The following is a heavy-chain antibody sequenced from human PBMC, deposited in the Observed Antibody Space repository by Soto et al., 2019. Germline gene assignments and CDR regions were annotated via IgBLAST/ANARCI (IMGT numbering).Heavy chain of an antibody. Sequence: GGSLRLSFAASGFTFSSYSMNWVRKDPGKGLEWVSSISSSSSYIYYADSVKGRFTISRDNAKNSLYLQMNSLRAEDTAVYYCARGGAPYYYYYMDVWGKGTTVTVSS. CDR1: GFTFSSYS. D-gene: IGHD1-26*01. CDR3: ARGGAPYYYYYMDV. CDR2: ISSSSSYI. V-gene: IGHV3-21*01. J-gene: IGHJ6*03.